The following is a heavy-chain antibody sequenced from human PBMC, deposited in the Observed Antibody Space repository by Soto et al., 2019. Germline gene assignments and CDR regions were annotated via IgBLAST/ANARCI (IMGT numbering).Heavy chain of an antibody. CDR1: GFTFRSFT. J-gene: IGHJ5*02. Sequence: GGSLRLSCAASGFTFRSFTMNWVRQAPGKGLEWVSTISSNSADIYYTDALGGRFTISRDNAKNSLHLQMNSLRAEDTAVYYCTRDASRDSSARGWFDPWGPGTLVTVSS. CDR2: ISSNSADI. D-gene: IGHD6-13*01. V-gene: IGHV3-21*01. CDR3: TRDASRDSSARGWFDP.